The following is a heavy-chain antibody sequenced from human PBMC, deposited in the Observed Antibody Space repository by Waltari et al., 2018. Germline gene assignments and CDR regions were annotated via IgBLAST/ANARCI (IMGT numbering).Heavy chain of an antibody. CDR1: GFTFSNAW. Sequence: EVQLVESGGGLVEPGGSLRRSCTGSGFTFSNAWINWVSQAPGEGLEWVGRIKSKTDGGTVDYAAPVRGRFIISREDSKNTATLQMNSLETEDTAVYYCTTAGGSSWHPYWGQGTLVTVSS. CDR2: IKSKTDGGTV. CDR3: TTAGGSSWHPY. V-gene: IGHV3-15*07. J-gene: IGHJ4*02. D-gene: IGHD6-13*01.